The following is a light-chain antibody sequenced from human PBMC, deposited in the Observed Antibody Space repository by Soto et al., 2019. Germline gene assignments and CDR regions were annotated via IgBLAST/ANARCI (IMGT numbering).Light chain of an antibody. CDR2: AAS. J-gene: IGKJ3*01. CDR1: QGINNY. Sequence: DIQLTQSPSFLSASVGDRVTITCRASQGINNYLGWYQQKPGKAPKLLIYAASTLQSGVPSRFSGSGSGTEFTLTIRSLQHEDFATYYCQQLNSYPITFGPGTKVDI. CDR3: QQLNSYPIT. V-gene: IGKV1-9*01.